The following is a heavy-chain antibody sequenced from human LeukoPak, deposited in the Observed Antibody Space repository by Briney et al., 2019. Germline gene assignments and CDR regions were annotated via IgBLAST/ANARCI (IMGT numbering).Heavy chain of an antibody. CDR1: GDSVSDFS. D-gene: IGHD3-22*01. CDR3: VRGTYFYDVSGYFAH. CDR2: IYSSGDT. J-gene: IGHJ4*02. Sequence: SETLSLTCTSSGDSVSDFSWKWIRQTAGKGLEWIGQIYSSGDTDYNPSLKSRVAMSVDTSKNQISLTLSSVTAADTAVYFCVRGTYFYDVSGYFAHWGRGTQVTVSS. V-gene: IGHV4-4*07.